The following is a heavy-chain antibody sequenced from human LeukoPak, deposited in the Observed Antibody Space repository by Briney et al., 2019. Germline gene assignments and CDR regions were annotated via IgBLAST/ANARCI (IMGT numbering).Heavy chain of an antibody. CDR1: GYTFTSYD. V-gene: IGHV1-69*06. CDR2: IIPIFGTA. Sequence: SVKVSCKASGYTFTSYDINWVRQAPGQGLEWMGGIIPIFGTANYAQKFQGRVTITADKSTSTAYMELSSLRSEDTAVYYCANIFADHFDYWGQGTLVTVSS. J-gene: IGHJ4*02. CDR3: ANIFADHFDY.